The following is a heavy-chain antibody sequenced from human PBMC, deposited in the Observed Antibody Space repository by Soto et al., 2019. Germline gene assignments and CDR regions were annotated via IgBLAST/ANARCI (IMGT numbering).Heavy chain of an antibody. D-gene: IGHD3-22*01. CDR2: IWYDGSNK. Sequence: PGGSLRLSCAASGFTFSSYGMHRVRQAPGKGLEWVAVIWYDGSNKYYADSVKGRFTISRDNSKNTLYLQMNSLRAEDTAVYYCARAETYDSSGYPFCPLDYWGQGTLVTVSS. V-gene: IGHV3-33*01. CDR1: GFTFSSYG. J-gene: IGHJ4*02. CDR3: ARAETYDSSGYPFCPLDY.